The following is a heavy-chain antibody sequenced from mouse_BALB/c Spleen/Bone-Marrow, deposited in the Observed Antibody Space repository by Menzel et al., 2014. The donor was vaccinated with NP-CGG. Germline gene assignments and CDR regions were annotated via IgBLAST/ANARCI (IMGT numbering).Heavy chain of an antibody. J-gene: IGHJ3*01. V-gene: IGHV1S22*01. Sequence: GSELVSPGASVKLSCKASGYTFTSYLIHWVKQRPGQGLEWIGNIYPGSGSTNYDEKFKSKATLTVDTSSSTAYMQLSSLTSEDSAVYYCTRTYGNYPAWFAYWGQGTLVTVSA. CDR2: IYPGSGST. CDR1: GYTFTSYL. CDR3: TRTYGNYPAWFAY. D-gene: IGHD2-1*01.